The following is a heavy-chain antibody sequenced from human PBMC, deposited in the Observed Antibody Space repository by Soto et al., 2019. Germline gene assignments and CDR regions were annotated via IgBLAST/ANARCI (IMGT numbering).Heavy chain of an antibody. V-gene: IGHV3-30*04. CDR3: ASDRKWVQWDFLDY. D-gene: IGHD1-1*01. CDR1: GFTFGNYA. Sequence: QVRLVESGGGVVQPGVSLRLSCATSGFTFGNYAMHWVRQAPGKGLEWVALISYDGKTKDYADFWRERFTISRDNSKNPLWLQMSSLRPDDTAVYYCASDRKWVQWDFLDYWGQGSLVTVSS. J-gene: IGHJ4*02. CDR2: ISYDGKTK.